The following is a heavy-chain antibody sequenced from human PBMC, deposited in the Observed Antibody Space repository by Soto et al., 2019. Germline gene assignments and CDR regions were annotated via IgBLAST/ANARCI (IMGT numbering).Heavy chain of an antibody. CDR3: ARDYDSSGYYVPFDS. J-gene: IGHJ4*02. Sequence: GASVKVSCKASGYTFSSYGISWVRQAPGQGLEWMGWISAYNGNTNYAQKLKGRVTMTTDTSTSTAYMELRSLRSDDTAVYYCARDYDSSGYYVPFDSWGQGTLVTVSS. CDR1: GYTFSSYG. CDR2: ISAYNGNT. D-gene: IGHD3-22*01. V-gene: IGHV1-18*01.